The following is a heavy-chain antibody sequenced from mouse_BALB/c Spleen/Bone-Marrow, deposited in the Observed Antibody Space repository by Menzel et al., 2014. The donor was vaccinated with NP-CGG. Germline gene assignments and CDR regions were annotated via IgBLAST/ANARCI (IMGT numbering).Heavy chain of an antibody. V-gene: IGHV1-69*02. CDR2: ISPSDGYT. Sequence: VQLQQSGAELVRPGASVKLSCKASGYMFTSFWMNWVKQRPGQGLEWIGNISPSDGYTNYNQKFKDKATLTVDKSSSTATMQLSSRTSEVSAVYYCIRAGTMITTGVDYWGQGPPLTVSS. CDR1: GYMFTSFW. D-gene: IGHD2-4*01. J-gene: IGHJ2*01. CDR3: IRAGTMITTGVDY.